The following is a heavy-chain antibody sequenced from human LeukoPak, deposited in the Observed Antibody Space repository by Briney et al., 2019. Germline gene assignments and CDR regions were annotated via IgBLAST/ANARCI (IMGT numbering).Heavy chain of an antibody. CDR3: ARDLPSTSNWELDY. Sequence: ASVKVSCKASGYTFTGYFMHWVRQAPGQGLEWMGRINPNSGGTNYAQNFQGRVTMTRDTSISTAYMDLSRLTSDDTAVYYCARDLPSTSNWELDYWGQGTLVTVSS. CDR1: GYTFTGYF. J-gene: IGHJ4*02. CDR2: INPNSGGT. D-gene: IGHD1-26*01. V-gene: IGHV1-2*06.